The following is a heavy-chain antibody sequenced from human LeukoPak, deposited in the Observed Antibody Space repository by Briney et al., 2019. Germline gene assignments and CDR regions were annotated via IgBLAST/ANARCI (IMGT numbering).Heavy chain of an antibody. CDR1: GLTFNNYW. CDR2: IKQDGSEK. D-gene: IGHD2-8*01. J-gene: IGHJ6*03. Sequence: GGSLRLSCAASGLTFNNYWMNWVRQAPGKGLEWVANIKQDGSEKKYVDSVKGRFTISRDNAKKSLYLQMNSLRAEDTAVYYCAKDRCSNGIGCYYYYMDVWGKGTTVTISS. V-gene: IGHV3-7*01. CDR3: AKDRCSNGIGCYYYYMDV.